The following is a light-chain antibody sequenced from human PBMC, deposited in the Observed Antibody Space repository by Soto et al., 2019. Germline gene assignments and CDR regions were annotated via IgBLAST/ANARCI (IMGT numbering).Light chain of an antibody. Sequence: ELVLTQSRGTLSLSPGERATLSCRASQSVSSTHLAWYQQKPGQAPSLLIYGASSRATGIPDRFSGSGSGTDFTLTISRLEPEDFAVFYCQHYGSSSLTFGGGTRVEI. J-gene: IGKJ4*01. CDR1: QSVSSTH. CDR3: QHYGSSSLT. V-gene: IGKV3-20*01. CDR2: GAS.